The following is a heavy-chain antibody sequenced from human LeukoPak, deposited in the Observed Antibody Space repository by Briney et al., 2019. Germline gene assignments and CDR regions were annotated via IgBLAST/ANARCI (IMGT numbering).Heavy chain of an antibody. D-gene: IGHD3-3*01. Sequence: ASVKVSCKASGYTFTSYAMHWVRQAPGQGLEWMGWINTNTGNPTYAQGFTGRFVFSLDTSVSTAYLQISSLRAEDTAVYYCARGHYDFWSGYYTGPSGMDVWGQETLVTISS. CDR1: GYTFTSYA. CDR3: ARGHYDFWSGYYTGPSGMDV. V-gene: IGHV7-4-1*02. CDR2: INTNTGNP. J-gene: IGHJ4*02.